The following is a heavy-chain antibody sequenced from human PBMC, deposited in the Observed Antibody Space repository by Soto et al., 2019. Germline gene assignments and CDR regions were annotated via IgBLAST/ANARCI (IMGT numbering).Heavy chain of an antibody. D-gene: IGHD6-6*01. Sequence: VQLVQSGAEVKKPGSSVKVSCKASGGTFSNSAISWVRQAPGQGLEWMGGIITIAGVRPNYAQNFQDRLTITADESTNTAYMELSSLRSDDTGVYYCATPSIAARPKGGYYYNDVWGQGTTVTVSS. CDR1: GGTFSNSA. CDR3: ATPSIAARPKGGYYYNDV. CDR2: IITIAGVRP. J-gene: IGHJ6*02. V-gene: IGHV1-69*01.